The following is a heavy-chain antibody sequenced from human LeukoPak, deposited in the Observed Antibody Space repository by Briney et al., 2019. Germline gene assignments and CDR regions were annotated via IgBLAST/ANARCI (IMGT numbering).Heavy chain of an antibody. V-gene: IGHV3-21*01. J-gene: IGHJ6*02. Sequence: GGSLRLSCVVSGISLSNYAMTWVRQAPGKGLEWVSSISSSSSYIYYADSVKGRFTISRDNAKNSLYLQMNSLRAEDTAVYYCARFLNTAMAYPDYYYYGMDVWGQGTTVTVSS. CDR1: GISLSNYA. D-gene: IGHD5-18*01. CDR2: ISSSSSYI. CDR3: ARFLNTAMAYPDYYYYGMDV.